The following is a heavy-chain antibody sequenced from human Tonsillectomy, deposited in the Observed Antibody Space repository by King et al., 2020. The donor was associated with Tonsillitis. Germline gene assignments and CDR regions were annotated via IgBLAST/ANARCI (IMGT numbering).Heavy chain of an antibody. Sequence: QLQESGPGLVKPSETLSLTCTVSGGSISSSSYYWGWIRQPPGKGLEWIGSIYYSGSTYYNPSLKSRVTISVDTSKNQFSLKLSSVTAADTAVYYCARPTPCSYYDFWSGCIYGMDVWGQGTTVTVSS. V-gene: IGHV4-39*01. J-gene: IGHJ6*02. CDR3: ARPTPCSYYDFWSGCIYGMDV. D-gene: IGHD3-3*01. CDR2: IYYSGST. CDR1: GGSISSSSYY.